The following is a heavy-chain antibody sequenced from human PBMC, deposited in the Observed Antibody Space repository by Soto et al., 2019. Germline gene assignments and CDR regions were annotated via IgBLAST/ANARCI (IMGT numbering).Heavy chain of an antibody. CDR1: GFKFSSYA. J-gene: IGHJ4*02. CDR2: ISGSGGST. Sequence: PGGSLRLSCAASGFKFSSYAMSWVRQAKGKGLEWVSAISGSGGSTYYADSVKGRFTISRDNSKNTLYLQMNSLRAEDTAVYYCAKDLSHYYDSSGYYYSDYWGQGTLVTVSS. CDR3: AKDLSHYYDSSGYYYSDY. V-gene: IGHV3-23*01. D-gene: IGHD3-22*01.